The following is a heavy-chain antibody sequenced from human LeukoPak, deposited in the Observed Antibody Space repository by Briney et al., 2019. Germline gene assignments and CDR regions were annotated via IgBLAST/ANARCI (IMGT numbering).Heavy chain of an antibody. CDR3: VRTLTRGAICFDL. J-gene: IGHJ5*02. V-gene: IGHV3-74*01. CDR1: GFTLSVFW. CDR2: INSDGSIT. D-gene: IGHD2-2*01. Sequence: PGGSLRLSCAASGFTLSVFWMHWVRQAPGKGLVWVSRINSDGSITTYADSVKGRFTISRDNAKNTLYLQMNSLRAEDTAVYYCVRTLTRGAICFDLWSQGTLVTVSS.